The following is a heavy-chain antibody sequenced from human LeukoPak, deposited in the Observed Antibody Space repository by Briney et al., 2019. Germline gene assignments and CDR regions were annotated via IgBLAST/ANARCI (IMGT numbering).Heavy chain of an antibody. CDR1: GFTFSTSW. CDR2: ISGSGGST. V-gene: IGHV3-23*01. Sequence: GGSLRLSCAASGFTFSTSWMSWVRQAPGKGLEWVSAISGSGGSTYYADSVKGRFTISRDNSKNTLYLQMNSLRAEDTAVYYCAKDGYSYAYYYYYGMDVWGQGTTVTVSS. CDR3: AKDGYSYAYYYYYGMDV. D-gene: IGHD5-18*01. J-gene: IGHJ6*02.